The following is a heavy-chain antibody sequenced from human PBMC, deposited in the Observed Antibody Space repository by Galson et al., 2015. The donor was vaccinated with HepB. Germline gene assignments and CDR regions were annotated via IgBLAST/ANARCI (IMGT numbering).Heavy chain of an antibody. CDR1: GGSISSSNW. CDR2: IYHSGST. V-gene: IGHV4-4*02. D-gene: IGHD3-10*01. Sequence: SETLSLTCAVSGGSISSSNWWSWVRQPPGKGLEWIGEIYHSGSTNYNPSLKSRVTISVDKSKNQFSLKLSSVTAADTAVYYCASLFIGGNYGSGSIDPWGQGTLVTVSS. CDR3: ASLFIGGNYGSGSIDP. J-gene: IGHJ5*02.